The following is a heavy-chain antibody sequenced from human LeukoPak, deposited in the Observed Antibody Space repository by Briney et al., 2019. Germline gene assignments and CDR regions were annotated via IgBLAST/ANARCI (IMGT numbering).Heavy chain of an antibody. CDR3: ARDTRIAAAGIFPDY. Sequence: SETLSLTCTVSGGSISSYSWSWIRQPAGKGLEWIGSIYYSGNPYYNPSLKSRVTVSIDMSKNQFSLKLSSVTAADTAVYYCARDTRIAAAGIFPDYWGQGTLVTVSS. CDR1: GGSISSYS. J-gene: IGHJ4*02. CDR2: IYYSGNP. V-gene: IGHV4-4*07. D-gene: IGHD6-13*01.